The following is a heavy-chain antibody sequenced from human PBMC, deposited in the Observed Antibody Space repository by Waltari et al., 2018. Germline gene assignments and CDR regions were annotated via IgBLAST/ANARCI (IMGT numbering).Heavy chain of an antibody. J-gene: IGHJ6*03. CDR2: INPNSGGT. CDR3: ARGPAGQWLPYYYYYMDV. D-gene: IGHD6-19*01. V-gene: IGHV1-2*06. CDR1: GYTLTGFY. Sequence: QVQLVQSGAEAKKPGASVKVSCKASGYTLTGFYMHLVRQATGQGREWMGPINPNSGGTNYAQKFQGRVTMTRDTSISTAYMELSRLRSDDTAVYYCARGPAGQWLPYYYYYMDVWGKGTTVTVSS.